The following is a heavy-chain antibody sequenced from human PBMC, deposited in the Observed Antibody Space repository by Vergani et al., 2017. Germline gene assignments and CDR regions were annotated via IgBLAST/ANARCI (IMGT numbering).Heavy chain of an antibody. CDR2: ISYDGSNK. CDR1: GFTFSSYA. J-gene: IGHJ2*01. Sequence: QVQLVESGGGVVQPGRSLRLSCAASGFTFSSYAMHWVRQAPGKGLEWVAVISYDGSNKYYADSVKGRFTISRDNSKNTLYLQMNSLRAEDTAVYYCARDSRITNFGVVIQEPWYFDLWGRGTLVTVSS. V-gene: IGHV3-30*04. CDR3: ARDSRITNFGVVIQEPWYFDL. D-gene: IGHD3-3*01.